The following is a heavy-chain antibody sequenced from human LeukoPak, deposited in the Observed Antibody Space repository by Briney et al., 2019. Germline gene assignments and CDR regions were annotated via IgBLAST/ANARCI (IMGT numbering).Heavy chain of an antibody. D-gene: IGHD5-12*01. CDR2: IKQDGSEK. Sequence: PGGNLRLSCAASGFTFSTYGMSWVRQAPGKGLEWVANIKQDGSEKYYVDSVKGRFTISRDNAKNTVHLQMNSLRVEDTAIYFCAGAYSAYDPFDYWGQGILVTVSS. V-gene: IGHV3-7*01. CDR1: GFTFSTYG. CDR3: AGAYSAYDPFDY. J-gene: IGHJ4*02.